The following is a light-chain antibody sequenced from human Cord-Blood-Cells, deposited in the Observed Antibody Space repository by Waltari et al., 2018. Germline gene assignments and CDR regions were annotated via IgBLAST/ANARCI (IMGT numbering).Light chain of an antibody. V-gene: IGKV4-1*01. Sequence: DIVMTQSPDSLAVSLCERATINCKSTQSVLYSSNNKNHVAWYQQKPGRPPKLLIYWASSRAAGVPDRFSGSGSETDFTLTSNSRRADDVAVYYCQTYYSTPFTFGPGTKVDLK. J-gene: IGKJ3*01. CDR3: QTYYSTPFT. CDR2: WAS. CDR1: QSVLYSSNNKNH.